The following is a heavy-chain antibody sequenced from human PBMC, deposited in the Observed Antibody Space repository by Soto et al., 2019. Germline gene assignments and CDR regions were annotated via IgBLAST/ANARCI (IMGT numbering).Heavy chain of an antibody. D-gene: IGHD3-10*01. V-gene: IGHV4-61*08. CDR2: ISYSGST. CDR1: GGSISSGGYY. J-gene: IGHJ4*02. CDR3: ATGRVLYGSEY. Sequence: SXTLSLTCTVSGGSISSGGYYWSWIRQSPGEDLEWIGFISYSGSTSYNPSLKSRVTISLDTSKNQYSLRLSSVTTADTALYYCATGRVLYGSEYWGQGTLVTVSS.